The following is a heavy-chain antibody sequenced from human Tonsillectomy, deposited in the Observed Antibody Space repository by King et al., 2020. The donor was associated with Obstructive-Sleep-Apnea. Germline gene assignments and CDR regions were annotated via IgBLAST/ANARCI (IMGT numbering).Heavy chain of an antibody. CDR2: INPNSGGT. J-gene: IGHJ4*02. V-gene: IGHV1-2*04. D-gene: IGHD4-17*01. CDR3: ATGRGGNYGEGTVDY. Sequence: QLVQSGAEVKKPGASVKVSCKASGYTFTGYYMHWVRQAPGQGLEWMGWINPNSGGTNYAQKFQGWVTMTRDTSISTAYMDLSRLSSDDTAVYYCATGRGGNYGEGTVDYWGQGTLVIVSS. CDR1: GYTFTGYY.